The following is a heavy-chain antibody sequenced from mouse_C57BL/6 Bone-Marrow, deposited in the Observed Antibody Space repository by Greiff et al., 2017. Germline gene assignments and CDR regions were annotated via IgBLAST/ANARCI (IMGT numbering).Heavy chain of an antibody. CDR2: ISSGGDYI. Sequence: EVKLVESGEGLVKPGGSLKLSCAASGFTFSSYAMSWVRQTPEKRLEWVAYISSGGDYIYYADTVKGRFTISRDNARNTLYLQLSSLKSADTAMYYRHGLYCGSFCYVDFWGEGTTLTVSS. D-gene: IGHD1-1*01. CDR1: GFTFSSYA. V-gene: IGHV5S21*01. CDR3: HGLYCGSFCYVDF. J-gene: IGHJ2*01.